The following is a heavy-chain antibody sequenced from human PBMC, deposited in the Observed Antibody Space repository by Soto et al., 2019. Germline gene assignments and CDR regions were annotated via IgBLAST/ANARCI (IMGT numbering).Heavy chain of an antibody. CDR3: AADSYYDFWSGYHHGGFDP. CDR1: GYTFTGYY. J-gene: IGHJ5*02. D-gene: IGHD3-3*01. V-gene: IGHV1-2*02. Sequence: GASVKVSCKASGYTFTGYYMHWVRQAHGQGLEWIGWINPNSGGTNYAQKFQERVTITRDMSTSTAYMELSSLRSEDTAVYYCAADSYYDFWSGYHHGGFDPWGQGTLVTVSS. CDR2: INPNSGGT.